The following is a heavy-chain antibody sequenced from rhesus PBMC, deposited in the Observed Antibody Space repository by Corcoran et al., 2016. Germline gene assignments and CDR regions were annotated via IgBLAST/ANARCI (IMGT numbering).Heavy chain of an antibody. D-gene: IGHD1-7*02. Sequence: EVQLVESGGGLVQPGGSLRLSCTGSGFTFGSYSMYWVRPAPGKGLGWVSAIMTCGWNTWDTDSLKGRFTISKENAKNTLYIQMDSMRAEDTAVYYCAGEPLITGTTSALDFWGQGLRVTVSS. CDR1: GFTFGSYS. J-gene: IGHJ3*01. CDR2: IMTCGWNT. CDR3: AGEPLITGTTSALDF. V-gene: IGHV3-8*01.